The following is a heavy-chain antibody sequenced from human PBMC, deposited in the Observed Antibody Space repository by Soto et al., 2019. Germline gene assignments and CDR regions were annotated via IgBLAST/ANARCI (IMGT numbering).Heavy chain of an antibody. CDR1: GFTFSSYW. J-gene: IGHJ3*02. CDR3: ARAFLNYDILTGYYDAFDI. D-gene: IGHD3-9*01. V-gene: IGHV3-74*01. CDR2: INSDGSST. Sequence: GGSLRLSCAASGFTFSSYWMHWVRQAPGKGLVWVSRINSDGSSTSYADSVKGRFTISRDNAKNTLYLQMNSLRAEDTAVYYCARAFLNYDILTGYYDAFDIWGQGTMVTVSS.